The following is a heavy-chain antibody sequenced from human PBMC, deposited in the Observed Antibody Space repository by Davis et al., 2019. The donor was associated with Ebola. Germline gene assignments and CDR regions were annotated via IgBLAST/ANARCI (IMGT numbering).Heavy chain of an antibody. CDR3: ILQFSIDWHRGFDS. Sequence: SQTLSLTCAISGDTVSRGNAAWTWVRLSPSRGLEWLGRIYYRSKWYDQYAPSVNGRIIIKPDTSKNQFFLQLNSVTPDDTAVYYCILQFSIDWHRGFDSWGQGTLITVSS. CDR2: IYYRSKWYD. CDR1: GDTVSRGNAA. D-gene: IGHD3-3*02. J-gene: IGHJ4*02. V-gene: IGHV6-1*01.